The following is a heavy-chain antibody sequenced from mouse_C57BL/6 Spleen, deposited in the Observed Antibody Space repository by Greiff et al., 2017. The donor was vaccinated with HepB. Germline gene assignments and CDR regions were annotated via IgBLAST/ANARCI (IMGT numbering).Heavy chain of an antibody. J-gene: IGHJ2*01. V-gene: IGHV1-82*01. Sequence: LQESGPELVKPGASVKISCKASGYAFSSSWMNWVKQRPGKGLEWIGRIYPGDGDTNYNGKFKGKATLTADKSSSTAYMQLSSLTSEDSAVYFCARKGSAVVAFDYWGQVTTLTVSS. CDR1: GYAFSSSW. CDR2: IYPGDGDT. D-gene: IGHD1-1*01. CDR3: ARKGSAVVAFDY.